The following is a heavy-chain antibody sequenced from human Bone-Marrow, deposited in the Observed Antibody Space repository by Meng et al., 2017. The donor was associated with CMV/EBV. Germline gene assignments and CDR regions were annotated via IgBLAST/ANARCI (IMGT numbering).Heavy chain of an antibody. J-gene: IGHJ3*02. CDR2: ISWNSGSI. Sequence: GGSLGPSCAASGFTFDDYAMHWVRQAPGKGLEWVSGISWNSGSIGYADSVKGRFTISRDNAKNSLYLQMNSLRAEDTALYYCAKADSSGWYVFAFDIWGQGTMVTVSS. D-gene: IGHD6-19*01. CDR1: GFTFDDYA. CDR3: AKADSSGWYVFAFDI. V-gene: IGHV3-9*01.